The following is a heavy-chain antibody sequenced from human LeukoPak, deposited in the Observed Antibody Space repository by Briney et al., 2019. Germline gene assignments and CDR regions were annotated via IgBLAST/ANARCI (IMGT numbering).Heavy chain of an antibody. CDR1: GYTFTGYY. CDR2: ISAYNGNT. CDR3: ARSGPQYQLLSPYFDY. Sequence: GASVKVSCKASGYTFTGYYMHWVRQAPGQGLEWMGWISAYNGNTNYAQKLQGRVTMTTDTSTSTAYMELSSLRSEDTAVYYCARSGPQYQLLSPYFDYWGQGTLVTVSS. J-gene: IGHJ4*02. D-gene: IGHD2-2*01. V-gene: IGHV1-18*04.